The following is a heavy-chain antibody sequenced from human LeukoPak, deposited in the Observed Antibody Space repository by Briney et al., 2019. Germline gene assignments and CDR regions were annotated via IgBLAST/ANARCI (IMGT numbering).Heavy chain of an antibody. CDR2: IWYDGSNK. J-gene: IGHJ6*02. CDR1: GFTFSSYG. D-gene: IGHD6-13*01. Sequence: PGRSLRLSCAASGFTFSSYGMHWVRQAPGKGLEWVAVIWYDGSNKYYADSVKGRFTISRDNSKNSLYLQMNSLRAEDTAVYYCARGDSSSPRFYGMDVWGQGTTVTVSS. V-gene: IGHV3-33*01. CDR3: ARGDSSSPRFYGMDV.